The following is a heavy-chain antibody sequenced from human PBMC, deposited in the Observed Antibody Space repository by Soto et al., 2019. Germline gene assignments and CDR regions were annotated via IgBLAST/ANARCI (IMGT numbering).Heavy chain of an antibody. CDR2: IFSNDEK. V-gene: IGHV2-26*01. CDR3: ARIRYGDFWSGYYHYYYYMDV. D-gene: IGHD3-3*01. J-gene: IGHJ6*03. Sequence: SGPTLVNPTETLTLTCTVSGFSLSNARMGVSWIRQPPGKALEWLAHIFSNDEKSYSTSLKSRLTISKDTSKSQVVLTMTNMDPVDTATYYCARIRYGDFWSGYYHYYYYMDVWGKGTTVTVSS. CDR1: GFSLSNARMG.